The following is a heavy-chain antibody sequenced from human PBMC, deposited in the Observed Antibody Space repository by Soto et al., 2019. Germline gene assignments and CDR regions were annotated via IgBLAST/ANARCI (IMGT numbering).Heavy chain of an antibody. CDR2: INQDGSEN. CDR3: ARDPRPYGGHLGLGLDY. V-gene: IGHV3-7*03. CDR1: GFTFSSYW. D-gene: IGHD4-17*01. J-gene: IGHJ4*02. Sequence: GGSLRLSCAASGFTFSSYWMSWVRQAPGKGLEWVANINQDGSENSYVDSVKGRFTISRDNAKNSLYLQMNSLRADDTAVYYCARDPRPYGGHLGLGLDYWGQGTLVTAPQ.